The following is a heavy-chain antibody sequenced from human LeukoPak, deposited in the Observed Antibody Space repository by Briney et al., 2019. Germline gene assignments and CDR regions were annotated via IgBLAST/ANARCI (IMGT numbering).Heavy chain of an antibody. CDR2: ISSSSSYI. J-gene: IGHJ4*02. V-gene: IGHV3-21*01. CDR3: ARGGLTYYDIVTGYHFDY. Sequence: KTGGSLRLSCAASGFTFSSYAMSWVRQAPGKGLEWVLSISSSSSYIYYADSVKGRFTISRDNAKNSLYLQMNSLRAEDTAVYYCARGGLTYYDIVTGYHFDYWGQGTLVTVSS. CDR1: GFTFSSYA. D-gene: IGHD3-9*01.